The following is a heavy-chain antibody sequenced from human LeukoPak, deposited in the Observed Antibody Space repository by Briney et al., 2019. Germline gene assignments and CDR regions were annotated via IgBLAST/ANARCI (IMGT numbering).Heavy chain of an antibody. CDR2: ISGDGGST. Sequence: GGSLRLSCAASLFTFDDYAMHWVRQAPGKGLEWVSLISGDGGSTYYADSVKGRFTISRDNSKNSLYLQMNSLRTEDTALYYCAKTAYDFWSGQSPFNWFDPWGQGTLVTVSS. V-gene: IGHV3-43*02. CDR3: AKTAYDFWSGQSPFNWFDP. J-gene: IGHJ5*02. D-gene: IGHD3-3*01. CDR1: LFTFDDYA.